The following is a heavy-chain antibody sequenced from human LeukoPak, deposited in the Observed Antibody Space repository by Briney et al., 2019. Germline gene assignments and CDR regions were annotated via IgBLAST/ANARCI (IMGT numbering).Heavy chain of an antibody. CDR3: ARLGRRGSYYDY. CDR1: GGSISSYY. V-gene: IGHV4-59*01. CDR2: IYYSGST. J-gene: IGHJ4*02. Sequence: SETLSLTCTVSGGSISSYYWSWLRQPPGKGLEWIGYIYYSGSTNYNPSLKSRVTISVDTSKNQFSLKLSSVTAADTAVYYCARLGRRGSYYDYWGQGTLVTVSS. D-gene: IGHD1-26*01.